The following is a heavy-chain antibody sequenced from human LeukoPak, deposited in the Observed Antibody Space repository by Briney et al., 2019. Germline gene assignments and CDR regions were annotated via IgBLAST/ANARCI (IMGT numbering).Heavy chain of an antibody. J-gene: IGHJ4*02. CDR1: GGSFSGYY. CDR3: ARRSSGWPDGFDY. D-gene: IGHD6-19*01. CDR2: INHSGST. V-gene: IGHV4-34*01. Sequence: SETLSLTCAAYGGSFSGYYWSWIRQPPGKGLEWIGEINHSGSTNYNPSLKSRVTISVDTSKNQFSLKLSSVTAADTAVYYCARRSSGWPDGFDYWGQGTLVTVSS.